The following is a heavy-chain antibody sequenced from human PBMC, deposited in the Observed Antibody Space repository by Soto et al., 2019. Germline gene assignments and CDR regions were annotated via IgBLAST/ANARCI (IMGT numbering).Heavy chain of an antibody. V-gene: IGHV1-18*01. CDR3: ARDPGGYSFGYLPYFDY. J-gene: IGHJ4*02. CDR1: GYTFTTYG. Sequence: ASVKVSCKASGYTFTTYGITWVRQAPGQGLEWMGWISAYNGNTNYAQKLQGRVTMATDTSTSTAYMELRSLRSDDTAVYYCARDPGGYSFGYLPYFDYWGQGTLVTVSS. D-gene: IGHD5-18*01. CDR2: ISAYNGNT.